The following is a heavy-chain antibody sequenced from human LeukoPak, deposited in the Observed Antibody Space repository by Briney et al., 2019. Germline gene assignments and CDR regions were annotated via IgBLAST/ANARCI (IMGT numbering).Heavy chain of an antibody. CDR3: TSGSSSDFDY. D-gene: IGHD6-13*01. CDR1: GFTFSGSV. Sequence: GGSLRLSCAASGFTFSGSVMHWVRQASGKGLEWVSRIRSKTDNYATAYAASVKGRFTISRDDSKNTAYLQMNSLKTEDTAVYYCTSGSSSDFDYWGQGTLVTVSS. V-gene: IGHV3-73*01. CDR2: IRSKTDNYAT. J-gene: IGHJ4*02.